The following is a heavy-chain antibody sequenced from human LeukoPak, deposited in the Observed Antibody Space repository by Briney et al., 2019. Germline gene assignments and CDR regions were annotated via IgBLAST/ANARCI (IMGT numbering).Heavy chain of an antibody. D-gene: IGHD4-17*01. CDR1: GYTFTGYY. CDR2: INPNSGGT. Sequence: GASVKVSCKAAGYTFTGYYMHWVRQAPGQGLEWMGWINPNSGGTNYAQKFQGRVTMTRDTSISTAYMELSRLRSDDTAVYYCARESGDYGEEYNWFDPWGQGTLVTVSS. J-gene: IGHJ5*02. V-gene: IGHV1-2*02. CDR3: ARESGDYGEEYNWFDP.